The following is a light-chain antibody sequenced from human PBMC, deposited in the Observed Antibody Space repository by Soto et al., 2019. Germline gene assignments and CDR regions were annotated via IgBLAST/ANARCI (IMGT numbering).Light chain of an antibody. CDR3: VSYTTSASYV. V-gene: IGLV2-14*01. Sequence: QSALTQPASVSGSPGQSITISCTGTSSDVGIYIFVSWYRQHPGKAPKLMIYDINNRPSGVSNRFSGSKSGNTASLTISGLQAEDEADYYCVSYTTSASYVFGTGTQLTVL. CDR2: DIN. CDR1: SSDVGIYIF. J-gene: IGLJ1*01.